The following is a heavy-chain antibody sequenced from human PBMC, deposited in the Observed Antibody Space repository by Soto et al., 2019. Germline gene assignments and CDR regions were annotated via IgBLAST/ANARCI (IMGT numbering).Heavy chain of an antibody. CDR2: ISGSGGST. Sequence: PGGSLRLSCAASGFTFSSYAMSWVRQAPGKGLEWVSAISGSGGSTYYADSVKGRFTISRDNSKNTLYLQMNSLRAEDTAVYYCAAPTRVEVIQAASNWFDPWGQGTLVTVSS. CDR3: AAPTRVEVIQAASNWFDP. D-gene: IGHD3-16*02. J-gene: IGHJ5*02. V-gene: IGHV3-23*01. CDR1: GFTFSSYA.